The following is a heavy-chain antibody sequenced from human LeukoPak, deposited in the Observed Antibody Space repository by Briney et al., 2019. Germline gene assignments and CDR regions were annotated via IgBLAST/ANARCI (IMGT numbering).Heavy chain of an antibody. Sequence: SETLSLTCTVSGGSISSYYWSWIRQPPGKGLEWIGYIYYSGSTNYNPSLKSRVTIPVDTSKNQFSLKLSSVTAADTAVYYCARRLAFGGVIVFDYWGQGTLVTVSS. CDR3: ARRLAFGGVIVFDY. D-gene: IGHD3-16*02. CDR2: IYYSGST. CDR1: GGSISSYY. J-gene: IGHJ4*02. V-gene: IGHV4-59*08.